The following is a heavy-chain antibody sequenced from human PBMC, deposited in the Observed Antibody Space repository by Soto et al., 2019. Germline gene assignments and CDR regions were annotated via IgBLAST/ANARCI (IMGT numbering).Heavy chain of an antibody. CDR1: GFSFSNNG. J-gene: IGHJ4*02. CDR3: AKDRVESGLGEIDY. V-gene: IGHV3-30*18. Sequence: PVGSLRLSGAASGFSFSNNGMHWVRQAPGKGLEWVAIISYDGSNTYYADSVRGRFTISRDNSKNTLYLQMNSLRVEDTAVYYCAKDRVESGLGEIDYWGQGTLVTVSS. CDR2: ISYDGSNT. D-gene: IGHD3-16*01.